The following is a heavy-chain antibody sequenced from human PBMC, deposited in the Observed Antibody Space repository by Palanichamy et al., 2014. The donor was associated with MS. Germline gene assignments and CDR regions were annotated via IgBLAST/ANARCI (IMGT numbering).Heavy chain of an antibody. CDR3: ARDCSTTSCYGDY. CDR2: ISYDASNK. J-gene: IGHJ4*02. D-gene: IGHD2-2*01. V-gene: IGHV3-30-3*01. Sequence: QVQLVESGGGVVQPGRSLRLSCATSGFIFSSYAMHWVRQAPGKGLEWVAVISYDASNKYYADSVKGRFTISRDNSKNTVYLQMNSLRGEDTAVYYCARDCSTTSCYGDYWGQGTLVTVSS. CDR1: GFIFSSYA.